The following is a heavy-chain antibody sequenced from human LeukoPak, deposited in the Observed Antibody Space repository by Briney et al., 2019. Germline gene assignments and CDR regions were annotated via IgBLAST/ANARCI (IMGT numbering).Heavy chain of an antibody. CDR2: ISAYNGNT. D-gene: IGHD5-18*01. CDR3: ARDQGIYNYRIIDS. J-gene: IGHJ4*02. CDR1: GYTFSSYG. V-gene: IGHV1-18*01. Sequence: ASLKVSCKASGYTFSSYGISWVQQAPGQGLEWMGWISAYNGNTNFAQKFQGRATMTTDTSTSTAYMELRSLRSDDTAVYYCARDQGIYNYRIIDSWGQGTLVTVSS.